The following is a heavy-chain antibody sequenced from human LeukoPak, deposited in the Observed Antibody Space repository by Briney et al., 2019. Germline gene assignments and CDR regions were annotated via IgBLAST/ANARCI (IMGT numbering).Heavy chain of an antibody. D-gene: IGHD3-3*01. Sequence: ASVEVSCKASGGTFSSYAISWVRQAPGQGLEWMGGIIPILGTANYAQKFQGRVTITTDESTSTAYMELSSLRSEDTAVYYCARGGGYDFWSGYYTPGDYYYYYMDVWGKGTTVTVSS. J-gene: IGHJ6*03. V-gene: IGHV1-69*05. CDR1: GGTFSSYA. CDR3: ARGGGYDFWSGYYTPGDYYYYYMDV. CDR2: IIPILGTA.